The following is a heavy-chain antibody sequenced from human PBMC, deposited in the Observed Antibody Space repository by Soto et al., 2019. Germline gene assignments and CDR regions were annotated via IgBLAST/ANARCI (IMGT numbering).Heavy chain of an antibody. CDR2: IDASGNT. J-gene: IGHJ6*02. Sequence: SETLSLTCTVSVDSISTYYWSWIRRPAGKGLEWIGRIDASGNTNYNPSLKSRVTMSADTSKKQFPLKLTSVTAADTAVYYCARYSNNWFQTEGMDVWGQGTTVTVSS. CDR1: VDSISTYY. D-gene: IGHD1-20*01. V-gene: IGHV4-4*07. CDR3: ARYSNNWFQTEGMDV.